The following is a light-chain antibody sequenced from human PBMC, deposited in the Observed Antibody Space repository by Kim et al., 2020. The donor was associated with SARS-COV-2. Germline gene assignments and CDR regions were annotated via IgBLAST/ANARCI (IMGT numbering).Light chain of an antibody. Sequence: ASGGDSVTITCRASQGISRDLAWYQQKPGTAPKLLIYTASTLQSGVPSRFSGSGSGTDFTLTISSLQPEDVATYYCQQLNSYPSTFGQGTRLEIK. CDR1: QGISRD. V-gene: IGKV1-9*01. CDR2: TAS. CDR3: QQLNSYPST. J-gene: IGKJ5*01.